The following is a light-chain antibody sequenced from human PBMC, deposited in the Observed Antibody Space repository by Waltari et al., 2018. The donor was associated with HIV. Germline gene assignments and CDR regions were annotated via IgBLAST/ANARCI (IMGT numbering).Light chain of an antibody. J-gene: IGKJ2*01. Sequence: IQMTQCPSPLSASVGDSVTITRRGSQSIGNHLNWYQQKRGKAPKHLIQNESNLKGGVPSRVSGIASGTDFTLTVSSLQPEDLAAYFGQQTHRTPYAFGQGNHLQIK. V-gene: IGKV1-39*01. CDR2: NES. CDR1: QSIGNH. CDR3: QQTHRTPYA.